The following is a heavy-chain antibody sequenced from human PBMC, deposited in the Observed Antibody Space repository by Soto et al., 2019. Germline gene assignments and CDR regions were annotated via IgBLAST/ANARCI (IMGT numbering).Heavy chain of an antibody. D-gene: IGHD6-19*01. V-gene: IGHV1-58*01. J-gene: IGHJ6*02. CDR2: IVVGSGNT. CDR1: GFTFTSSA. CDR3: AADPRVYSSGNYYYYGMDV. Sequence: GASVKVSCKASGFTFTSSAVQWVRQARGQRLEWIGWIVVGSGNTNYAQKFQERVTITRDMSTSTAYMELSSLRSEDTAVYYCAADPRVYSSGNYYYYGMDVWGQGTTVTVSS.